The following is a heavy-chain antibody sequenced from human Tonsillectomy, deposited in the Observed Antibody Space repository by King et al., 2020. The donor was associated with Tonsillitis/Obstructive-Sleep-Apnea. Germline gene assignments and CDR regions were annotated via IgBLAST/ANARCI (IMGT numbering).Heavy chain of an antibody. V-gene: IGHV1-2*02. CDR3: AREYSNYGLDYVDY. CDR1: GYTFTGYY. CDR2: INPNSGGT. Sequence: VQLVESGAEVKKPGASVKVSCKASGYTFTGYYIHWVRQAPGQGLEWMGWINPNSGGTNYAQKFQGRVTMTRDTSISTAYMELSRLRSDDTAVYYCAREYSNYGLDYVDYWGQGTLVTVSS. J-gene: IGHJ4*02. D-gene: IGHD4-11*01.